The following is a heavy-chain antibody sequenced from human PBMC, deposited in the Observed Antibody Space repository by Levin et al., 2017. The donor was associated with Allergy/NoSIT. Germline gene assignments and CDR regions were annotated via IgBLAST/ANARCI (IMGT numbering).Heavy chain of an antibody. V-gene: IGHV3-73*01. D-gene: IGHD6-19*01. Sequence: PGGSLRLSCAASGFTFSGSAMHWVRQASGKGLEWVGRIRSNANSYATEYAASVKGRFTIFRDDSKNTAYLQMNSLKTEDTAVYYCTRVLDIAVSGTDYYYYMDVWGKGTTVTVSS. CDR3: TRVLDIAVSGTDYYYYMDV. CDR2: IRSNANSYAT. CDR1: GFTFSGSA. J-gene: IGHJ6*03.